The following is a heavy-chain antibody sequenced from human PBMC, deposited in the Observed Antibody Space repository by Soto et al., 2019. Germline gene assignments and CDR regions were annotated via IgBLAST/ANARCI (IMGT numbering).Heavy chain of an antibody. CDR1: GYTFTSYD. CDR2: MNPNNGYT. CDR3: ARGRRGLGTFDI. Sequence: ASVKVSCKASGYTFTSYDITWVRQATGQGLEWMGWMNPNNGYTVYAQKFQDRVTMTKNTSISTAYMQLSSLTSEDTAVYFCARGRRGLGTFDIWGRGTMVTVSS. D-gene: IGHD3-10*01. V-gene: IGHV1-8*01. J-gene: IGHJ3*02.